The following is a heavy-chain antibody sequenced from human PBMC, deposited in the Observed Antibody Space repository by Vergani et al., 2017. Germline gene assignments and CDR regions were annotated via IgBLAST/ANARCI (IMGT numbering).Heavy chain of an antibody. CDR3: ARGYCKTTSCRRASSFDM. D-gene: IGHD2-2*01. J-gene: IGHJ3*02. CDR1: GYTFTDNN. CDR2: INPDSGGT. Sequence: QVQLVQSGAEVRKPGASVKVSCKSSGYTFTDNNIHWVRQAPGQGLEWMGWINPDSGGTLFAQNFQGRVTMARDTSIDTAFMELSSLRFDDTAVYFCARGYCKTTSCRRASSFDMWGQGTQVSVS. V-gene: IGHV1-2*02.